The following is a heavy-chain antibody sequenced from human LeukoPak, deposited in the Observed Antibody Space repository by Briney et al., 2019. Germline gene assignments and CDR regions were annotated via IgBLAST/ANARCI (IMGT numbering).Heavy chain of an antibody. CDR1: GYTFTGYY. Sequence: ASVKVSCKASGYTFTGYYMHWVRQAPGQGLEWMGWISAYNGNTNYAQKLQGRVTMTTDTSTSTAYMELRSLRSDDTAVYYCARDRETWHGLRYFDYWGQGTLVTVSS. CDR2: ISAYNGNT. D-gene: IGHD1-26*01. J-gene: IGHJ4*02. CDR3: ARDRETWHGLRYFDY. V-gene: IGHV1-18*04.